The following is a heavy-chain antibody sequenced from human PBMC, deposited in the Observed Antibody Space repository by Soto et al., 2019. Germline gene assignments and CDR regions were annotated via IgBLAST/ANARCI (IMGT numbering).Heavy chain of an antibody. J-gene: IGHJ6*02. V-gene: IGHV3-30*18. D-gene: IGHD6-19*01. CDR1: GFTFSSYG. CDR2: ISYDGRNK. Sequence: QVQLVESGGGGVQPGRSLRLSCAASGFTFSSYGMHWVRQAPGKGLEWVAVISYDGRNKYYADSVKVRFTISRDNSKNTLYLQMSSLRPEDTAVYYCVKDGSSGWPYYYGMDVWGQGTTVTVSS. CDR3: VKDGSSGWPYYYGMDV.